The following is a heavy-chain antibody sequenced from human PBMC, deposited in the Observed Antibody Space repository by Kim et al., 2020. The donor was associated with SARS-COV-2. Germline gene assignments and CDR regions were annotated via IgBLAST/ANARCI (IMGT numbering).Heavy chain of an antibody. J-gene: IGHJ4*02. V-gene: IGHV4-39*01. Sequence: SETLSLTCTVSGGSISSSSYYWGWIRQPPGKGLEWIGSIYYSGSTYYNPSLKSRVTISVDTSKNQFSLKLSSVTAADTAVYYCARPTLGYCSGGSCPPVDWGQGTLVTVSS. CDR3: ARPTLGYCSGGSCPPVD. CDR1: GGSISSSSYY. CDR2: IYYSGST. D-gene: IGHD2-15*01.